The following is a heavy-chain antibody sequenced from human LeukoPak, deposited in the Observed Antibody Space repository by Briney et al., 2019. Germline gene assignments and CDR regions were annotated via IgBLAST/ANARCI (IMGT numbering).Heavy chain of an antibody. V-gene: IGHV4-39*01. CDR3: ANSAAPSFYDSRGSDTFDI. Sequence: PSETLSLTCTASGGSIGSSSDYWGWVRQPPGKGLEWIATIYYSGSTYYNPSLKSRVTISVDTSNNQFSLKLSSVTAADTAVYYCANSAAPSFYDSRGSDTFDIWGQGTMVTVSS. D-gene: IGHD3-22*01. CDR2: IYYSGST. CDR1: GGSIGSSSDY. J-gene: IGHJ3*02.